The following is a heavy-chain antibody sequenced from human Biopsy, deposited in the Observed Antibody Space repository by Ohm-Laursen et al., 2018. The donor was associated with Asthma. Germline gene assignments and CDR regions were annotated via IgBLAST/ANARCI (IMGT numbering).Heavy chain of an antibody. CDR3: ARTYYDFLTGQVKDVFGV. V-gene: IGHV1-3*04. CDR2: VNTGNGDT. Sequence: ASVKVSCKASGYNFISFAMHWVRQAPGQRLEGMGWVNTGNGDTKYSQKFQGRVTITRDTSASTAYMELRSLRSEDTATYYCARTYYDFLTGQVKDVFGVWGQGTMVTVSS. D-gene: IGHD3-9*01. J-gene: IGHJ3*01. CDR1: GYNFISFA.